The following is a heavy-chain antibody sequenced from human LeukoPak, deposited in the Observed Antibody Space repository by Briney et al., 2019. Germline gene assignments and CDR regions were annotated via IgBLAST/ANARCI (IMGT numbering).Heavy chain of an antibody. Sequence: PGGSLRLSCAASGFTFSSYAMSWVRQAPGKGLEWVSVISGGGGITYYVDSVKGRFTISRDNAKNTVYLLMNSLRAEDTAVFYCAKTMTAGYSSGPSDYWGQGTLVTVSS. CDR3: AKTMTAGYSSGPSDY. D-gene: IGHD6-19*01. J-gene: IGHJ4*02. CDR1: GFTFSSYA. CDR2: ISGGGGIT. V-gene: IGHV3-23*01.